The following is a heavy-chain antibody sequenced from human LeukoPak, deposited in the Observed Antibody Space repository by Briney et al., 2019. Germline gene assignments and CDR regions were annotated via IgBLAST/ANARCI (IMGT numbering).Heavy chain of an antibody. CDR1: GGTFSSYA. D-gene: IGHD2-2*01. V-gene: IGHV1-69*13. CDR3: ARGVVVVPAAPNWFDP. J-gene: IGHJ5*02. Sequence: ASVKVSCKASGGTFSSYAISWVRQAPGQGLEWMGGIIPIFGRANYAQKFQGRVTITADESTSTAYMELSSLRSEDTAVYYCARGVVVVPAAPNWFDPWGQGTLVTVSS. CDR2: IIPIFGRA.